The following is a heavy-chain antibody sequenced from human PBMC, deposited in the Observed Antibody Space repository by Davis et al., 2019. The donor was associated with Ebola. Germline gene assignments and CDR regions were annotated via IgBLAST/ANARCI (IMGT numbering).Heavy chain of an antibody. CDR2: ISGSGGST. J-gene: IGHJ6*04. D-gene: IGHD3-3*01. V-gene: IGHV3-23*01. CDR3: AKSGLSFGVVKYHYGMDV. CDR1: GFTFSSYA. Sequence: GGSLRLSCAASGFTFSSYAMSWVRQAPGKGLEWVSAISGSGGSTYYADSVKGRFTISRDTSKNTLYLQMNSLRAEDTAVYYCAKSGLSFGVVKYHYGMDVWGKGTTVTVSS.